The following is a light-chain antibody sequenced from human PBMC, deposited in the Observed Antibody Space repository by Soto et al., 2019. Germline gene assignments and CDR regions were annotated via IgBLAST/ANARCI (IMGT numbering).Light chain of an antibody. J-gene: IGKJ4*01. V-gene: IGKV1-27*01. CDR2: AAS. CDR3: QQANSFPLT. CDR1: QDINNF. Sequence: DMQMTQSPSSLSASVGDRVTITCRASQDINNFLAWFQQKPGKVPEVLIYAASTLRSGVPSRFSGSGSGTDFTLTISSLQPEDFAIYYCQQANSFPLTFGGGTKVDIK.